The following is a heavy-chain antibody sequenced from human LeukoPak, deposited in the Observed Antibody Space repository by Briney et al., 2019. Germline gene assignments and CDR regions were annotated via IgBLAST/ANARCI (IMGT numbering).Heavy chain of an antibody. D-gene: IGHD6-13*01. Sequence: GGSLRLSCAASGFIFDDYAMHWVRQAPGKGLEWVSGISWNSGSIGYADSVKGRFTISRDNAKNSLYLQMNSLRAEDTALYYCAKDMAAAVSQYYGMDVWGQGTTVTVSS. CDR3: AKDMAAAVSQYYGMDV. CDR2: ISWNSGSI. J-gene: IGHJ6*02. V-gene: IGHV3-9*01. CDR1: GFIFDDYA.